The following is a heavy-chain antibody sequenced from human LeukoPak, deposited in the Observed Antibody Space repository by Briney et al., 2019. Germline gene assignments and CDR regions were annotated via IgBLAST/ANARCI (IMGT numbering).Heavy chain of an antibody. CDR2: ISSSSSYI. D-gene: IGHD3-10*01. V-gene: IGHV3-21*01. J-gene: IGHJ6*03. CDR3: ARRYGSGSYYRAIYYYYMDV. CDR1: GFTFSSYS. Sequence: GGSLRLSCAASGFTFSSYSMNWVRQAPGKGLEWVSSISSSSSYIYYADSVKGRVTISRDNAMNSLYLQMNSLRAEDTAVYYCARRYGSGSYYRAIYYYYMDVWGKGTTVTVSS.